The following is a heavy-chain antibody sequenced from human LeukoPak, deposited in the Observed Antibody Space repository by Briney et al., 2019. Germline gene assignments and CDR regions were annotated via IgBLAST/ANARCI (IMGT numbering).Heavy chain of an antibody. CDR1: GGTFSSYA. J-gene: IGHJ4*02. CDR3: ARAPNWNDVWFDY. CDR2: IIPIFGTA. D-gene: IGHD1-20*01. V-gene: IGHV1-69*05. Sequence: ASVKVSCKASGGTFSSYAISWVRQAPGQGLEWMGGIIPIFGTANYAQKFQGRVTITTDKSTSTAYMELSSLRSEDTAVYYCARAPNWNDVWFDYWGQGTLVTVSS.